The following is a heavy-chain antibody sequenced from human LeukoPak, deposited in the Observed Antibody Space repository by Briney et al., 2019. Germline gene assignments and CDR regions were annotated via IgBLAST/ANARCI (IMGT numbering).Heavy chain of an antibody. CDR1: GFTFSNSA. V-gene: IGHV1-58*02. CDR2: VIVGSGRT. J-gene: IGHJ4*02. D-gene: IGHD2-21*02. CDR3: AAELYGGIFGHCCSFAY. Sequence: SVKVSCKTSGFTFSNSAIQWVRQARGQPLEWIGWVIVGSGRTHYAQRLHDRLLVTRDMATNVATLEVSSLTSEDTAVYYCAAELYGGIFGHCCSFAYWGQGTLVTVSS.